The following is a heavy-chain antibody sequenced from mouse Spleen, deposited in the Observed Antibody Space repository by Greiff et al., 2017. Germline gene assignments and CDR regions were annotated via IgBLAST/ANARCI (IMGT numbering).Heavy chain of an antibody. J-gene: IGHJ2*01. D-gene: IGHD2-3*01. V-gene: IGHV5-9-3*01. Sequence: EVHLVESGGGLVKPGGSLKLSCAASGFTFSSYAMSWVRQTPEKRLEWVATISSGGSYTYYPDSVKGRFTISRDNDKNTRYLQMSSLRSEDTAMYYCARLDGNYFDDWGEGTTLTVSS. CDR2: ISSGGSYT. CDR3: ARLDGNYFDD. CDR1: GFTFSSYA.